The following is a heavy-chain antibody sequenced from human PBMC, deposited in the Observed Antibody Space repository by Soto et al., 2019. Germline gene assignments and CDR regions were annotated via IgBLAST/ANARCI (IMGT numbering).Heavy chain of an antibody. Sequence: SETLSLTCAVYGGSFSGYYWSWIRQPPGKGLEWIGEINHSGSTNYNPSLKSRVTISVDTSKNQFSLKLSSVTAADTAVYYCARFPRIAVAGKVGSCYFDYWGQGTLVTVSS. D-gene: IGHD6-19*01. CDR3: ARFPRIAVAGKVGSCYFDY. J-gene: IGHJ4*02. V-gene: IGHV4-34*01. CDR2: INHSGST. CDR1: GGSFSGYY.